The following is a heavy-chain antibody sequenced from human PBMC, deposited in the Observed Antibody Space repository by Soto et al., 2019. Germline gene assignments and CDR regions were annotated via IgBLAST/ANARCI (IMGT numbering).Heavy chain of an antibody. D-gene: IGHD3-10*01. CDR1: GYTFTSYD. CDR2: MNPDSGNT. V-gene: IGHV1-8*01. CDR3: ARSVGGSNVNFDY. J-gene: IGHJ4*02. Sequence: QVQLVQSGAEVRTPGASVKVSCKASGYTFTSYDINWVRQATGQGPEWMGWMNPDSGNTGYVQKLQGRVTMTRNTAISTAYMELSSLRSEDTDVYYCARSVGGSNVNFDYWGQGTLVTVSS.